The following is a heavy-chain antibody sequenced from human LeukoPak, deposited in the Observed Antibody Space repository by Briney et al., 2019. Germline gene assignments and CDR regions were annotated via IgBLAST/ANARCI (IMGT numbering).Heavy chain of an antibody. Sequence: SETLSLTCTVSGGSVSPYYWSWIRQTPGKGLEWIGYILYSGTTTNYNPSLKSRVTISVDTSKNQFSLKLSSVTAADTAVYYCARVGDWNDLVYWGQGTLVTVSS. D-gene: IGHD1-1*01. J-gene: IGHJ4*02. V-gene: IGHV4-59*02. CDR1: GGSVSPYY. CDR2: ILYSGTT. CDR3: ARVGDWNDLVY.